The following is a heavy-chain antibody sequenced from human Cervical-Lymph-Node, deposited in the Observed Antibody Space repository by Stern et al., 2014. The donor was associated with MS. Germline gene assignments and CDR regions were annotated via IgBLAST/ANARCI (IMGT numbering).Heavy chain of an antibody. CDR1: GGTFSNNA. J-gene: IGHJ6*02. V-gene: IGHV1-69*01. D-gene: IGHD1-14*01. Sequence: EQLVESGAEVRKPGSSVMVSCKASGGTFSNNAFSWVRQAPGHGLEWMGGIIPMFGSVNYAQNFQGRVTITADESTSTSYLELTSLSSDDTATYYCARDSEILFAMDVWGQGTTVTVSS. CDR3: ARDSEILFAMDV. CDR2: IIPMFGSV.